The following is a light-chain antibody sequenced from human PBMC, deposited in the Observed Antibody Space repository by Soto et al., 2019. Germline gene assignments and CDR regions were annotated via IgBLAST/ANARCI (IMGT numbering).Light chain of an antibody. CDR2: DVS. Sequence: QSALTQPASVSGSPGQSITISCTGTSSDVGGYNYVSWYQQHPGKAPKLMIYDVSKRPSGVSNRFCGSKSGNTASLTISGLQAEDEDDDYCCCSSGSSSCTSEVFGTGTKVTVL. CDR1: SSDVGGYNY. CDR3: CCSSGSSSCTSEV. V-gene: IGLV2-23*02. J-gene: IGLJ1*01.